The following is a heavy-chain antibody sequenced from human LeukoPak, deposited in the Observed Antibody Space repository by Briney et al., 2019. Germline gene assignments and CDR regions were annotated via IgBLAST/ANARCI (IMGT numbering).Heavy chain of an antibody. V-gene: IGHV3-23*01. D-gene: IGHD5-18*01. CDR2: ISGSGGST. CDR1: GFTFSSYV. Sequence: GGSLRLSYAASGFTFSSYVMRWGRQAPGKGLEWVSGISGSGGSTYYADSVKGRFTISRDNSKNTVHLQMNSLRAEDTDVYYCAKAQLWLRDWGQGTLVTVSS. CDR3: AKAQLWLRD. J-gene: IGHJ4*02.